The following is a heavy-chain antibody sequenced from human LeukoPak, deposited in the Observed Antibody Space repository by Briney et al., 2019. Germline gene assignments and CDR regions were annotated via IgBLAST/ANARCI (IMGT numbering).Heavy chain of an antibody. D-gene: IGHD1-26*01. CDR3: TRDQWAYMDV. CDR2: IRSKAYGGTT. V-gene: IGHV3-49*03. Sequence: GGSLRLSCTASGFTFSDYAMSWFRQAPGKGLEWVGFIRSKAYGGTTEYAASVKGRFTISRDDSKSIAYLQMNSMKTEDTAVYYCTRDQWAYMDVWGKGTTVTVSS. J-gene: IGHJ6*03. CDR1: GFTFSDYA.